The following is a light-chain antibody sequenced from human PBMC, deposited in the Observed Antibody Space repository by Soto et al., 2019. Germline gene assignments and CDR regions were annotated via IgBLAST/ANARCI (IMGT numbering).Light chain of an antibody. CDR2: RNN. J-gene: IGLJ3*02. CDR3: AAWDDTLNGQV. CDR1: RSNTGRNY. Sequence: QSVLTQPPSASGTPGQRVTIACSGSRSNTGRNYVYWYQHLPGTAPKLLIQRNNERPSGVPDRFSGSKSGTSVSLAISGLRSEDEATYYCAAWDDTLNGQVFGGGTKSPS. V-gene: IGLV1-47*01.